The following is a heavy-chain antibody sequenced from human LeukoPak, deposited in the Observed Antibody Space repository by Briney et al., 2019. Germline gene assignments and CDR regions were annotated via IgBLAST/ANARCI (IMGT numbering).Heavy chain of an antibody. Sequence: PGGSLRLSCAASGFTFSNYSMNWVRQAPGKGLEWVSYISSSSSTIYYADFVEGRFTISRDNAKNSLYLQMSSVRDDHTAVYYCAKDLIPCITMIVVVITFGAFDIWGQGTMVTVSS. D-gene: IGHD3-22*01. CDR1: GFTFSNYS. CDR3: AKDLIPCITMIVVVITFGAFDI. J-gene: IGHJ3*02. V-gene: IGHV3-48*02. CDR2: ISSSSSTI.